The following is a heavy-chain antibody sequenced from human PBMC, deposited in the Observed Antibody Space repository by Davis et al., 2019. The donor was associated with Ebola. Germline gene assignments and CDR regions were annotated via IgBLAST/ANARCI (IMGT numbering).Heavy chain of an antibody. J-gene: IGHJ6*02. Sequence: PGGSLRLSCAASGFTFSSYGMHWVRQAPGKGLEWVSYISSSGSTIYYADSVKGRFTISRDNAKNSLYLQMNSLRAEDTAVYYCARGGDYYYYGMDVWGQGTTVTVSS. D-gene: IGHD1-26*01. V-gene: IGHV3-48*04. CDR3: ARGGDYYYYGMDV. CDR1: GFTFSSYG. CDR2: ISSSGSTI.